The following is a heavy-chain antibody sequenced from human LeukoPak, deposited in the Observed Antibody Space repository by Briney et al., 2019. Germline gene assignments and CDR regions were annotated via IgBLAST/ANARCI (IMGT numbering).Heavy chain of an antibody. J-gene: IGHJ6*02. CDR1: GGTFSSYA. D-gene: IGHD3-10*01. CDR2: IIPIFGIA. V-gene: IGHV1-69*04. CDR3: ARDRSSGSYLSYGMDV. Sequence: SVKVSCKASGGTFSSYAISWVRQAPGQGLEWMGRIIPIFGIANYAQKFQGRVTITADKSTSTAYMELSSLRSEDTAVYYCARDRSSGSYLSYGMDVWGQGTTVTVSS.